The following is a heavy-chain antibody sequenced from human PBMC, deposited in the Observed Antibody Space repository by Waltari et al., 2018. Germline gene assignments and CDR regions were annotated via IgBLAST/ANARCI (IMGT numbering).Heavy chain of an antibody. Sequence: EVQLVESGGGLVQPGRSLRLSCAASGFTFDDYAMHWVRQAPGKGLEWVSGISWNSGSIGYADSVKCRFTIARDNAKNSLYLQMNSLRAEDTALYYCAKDRISPGIAAPGAFDIWGQGTMVTVSS. CDR3: AKDRISPGIAAPGAFDI. D-gene: IGHD6-13*01. CDR1: GFTFDDYA. CDR2: ISWNSGSI. J-gene: IGHJ3*02. V-gene: IGHV3-9*01.